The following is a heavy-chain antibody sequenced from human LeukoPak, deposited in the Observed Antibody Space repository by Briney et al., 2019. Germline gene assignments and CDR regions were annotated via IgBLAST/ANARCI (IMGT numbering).Heavy chain of an antibody. V-gene: IGHV1-2*02. J-gene: IGHJ4*02. D-gene: IGHD6-19*01. CDR1: GYTFTGYY. CDR2: INPNSGGT. Sequence: ASVKVSCKASGYTFTGYYVHWVRQAPGQGLEWMGWINPNSGGTNYAQKFQGRVTMTRDTSISTAYMELSRLRSDDTAVYYCARALDGWYSYFDYWGQGTLVTVSS. CDR3: ARALDGWYSYFDY.